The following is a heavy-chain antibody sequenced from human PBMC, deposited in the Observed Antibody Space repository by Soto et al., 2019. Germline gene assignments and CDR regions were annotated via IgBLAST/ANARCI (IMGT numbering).Heavy chain of an antibody. CDR1: GDTDTNYV. Sequence: QVQLVQSGAEVKKPGSSVKVSCKASGDTDTNYVISWVRQAPGQGVEWMGGIFPKFGTTYSAQKLQDRLTITADASTSTVNMQLSSLRLDDTAVYYCEAETTFGKLSVVWGQGTTVTVSS. CDR2: IFPKFGTT. CDR3: EAETTFGKLSVV. D-gene: IGHD3-16*02. V-gene: IGHV1-69*01. J-gene: IGHJ6*02.